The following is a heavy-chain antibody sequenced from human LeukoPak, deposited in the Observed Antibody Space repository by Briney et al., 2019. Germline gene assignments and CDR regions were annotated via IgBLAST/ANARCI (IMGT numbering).Heavy chain of an antibody. J-gene: IGHJ3*02. Sequence: SGGSLRLSCAASGFTFSSYSMNWVRQAPGKGLEWVSSISSSSSYIYYADSVKGRFTISRDNAKNSLYLQMNSLRAEDTAVYYCARDTDRFDVLTEGIFDIWGQGTMVTVSS. CDR2: ISSSSSYI. CDR3: ARDTDRFDVLTEGIFDI. V-gene: IGHV3-21*04. D-gene: IGHD3-9*01. CDR1: GFTFSSYS.